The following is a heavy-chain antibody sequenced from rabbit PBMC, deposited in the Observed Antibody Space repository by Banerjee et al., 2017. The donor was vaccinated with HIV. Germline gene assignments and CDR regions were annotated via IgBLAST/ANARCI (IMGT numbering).Heavy chain of an antibody. J-gene: IGHJ4*01. CDR1: GFSFSSSYW. V-gene: IGHV1S45*01. CDR2: IYAGSSGST. D-gene: IGHD6-1*01. CDR3: ARAHYTYGYAGYAYATHFNL. Sequence: QEQLVESGGGLVQPEGSLTLTCTASGFSFSSSYWICWVRQAPGKGLEWIACIYAGSSGSTYYASWAKGRFTISKTSSTMVTLQMTSLTAADTATYFCARAHYTYGYAGYAYATHFNLWGQGTLVTVS.